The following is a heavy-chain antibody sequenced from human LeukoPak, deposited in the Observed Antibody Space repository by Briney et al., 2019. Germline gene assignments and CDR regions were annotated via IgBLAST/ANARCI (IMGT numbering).Heavy chain of an antibody. J-gene: IGHJ5*02. CDR3: ARGLVSVQQPLPRFDP. CDR1: GGSFSGCY. D-gene: IGHD6-13*01. V-gene: IGHV4-34*01. Sequence: SETLSLTCAVYGGSFSGCYWSWIRQPPGKGLEWIGEINHSGSTNYNPSLKSRVTISVDTSKNQFSLKLSSVTAADTAVYYCARGLVSVQQPLPRFDPWGQGTLATVSS. CDR2: INHSGST.